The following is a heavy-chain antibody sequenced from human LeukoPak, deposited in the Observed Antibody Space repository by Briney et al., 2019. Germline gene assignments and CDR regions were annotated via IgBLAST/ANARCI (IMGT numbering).Heavy chain of an antibody. D-gene: IGHD3-22*01. CDR3: AKLLYYDSSGRHDY. Sequence: GRSLRLSCAASGFTFSSYAMHWVRQAPGKGLEWVAVISYDGGNKYYADSVKGRFTISRDNSKNTLYLQMNSLRAEDTAVYYCAKLLYYDSSGRHDYWGQGTLVTVSS. V-gene: IGHV3-30*18. CDR1: GFTFSSYA. J-gene: IGHJ4*02. CDR2: ISYDGGNK.